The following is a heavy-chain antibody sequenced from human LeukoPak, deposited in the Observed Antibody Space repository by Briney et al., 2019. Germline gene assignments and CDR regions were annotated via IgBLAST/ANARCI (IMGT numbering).Heavy chain of an antibody. CDR2: IIPIFGTA. V-gene: IGHV1-69*05. D-gene: IGHD6-6*01. CDR1: GGTFSSYA. J-gene: IGHJ5*02. Sequence: ASVKVSCKASGGTFSSYAISWVRQAPGQGLEWMGGIIPIFGTANYAQKFQGRVTITTDESTSTAYMELSSLRSEDTAVYYCARASPISSIAARPGRGWFDPWGQGTLVTVSS. CDR3: ARASPISSIAARPGRGWFDP.